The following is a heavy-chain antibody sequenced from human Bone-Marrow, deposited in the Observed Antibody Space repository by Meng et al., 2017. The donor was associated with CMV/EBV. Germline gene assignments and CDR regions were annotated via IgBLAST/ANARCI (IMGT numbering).Heavy chain of an antibody. V-gene: IGHV3-48*03. CDR3: ASWGQLVDYYGMDV. J-gene: IGHJ6*02. CDR2: ISSSGSTI. Sequence: GGSLRLSCAASGFTFSSYEMNWVRQAPGKGLEWVSSISSSGSTIYYADSVKGRFTISRDNAKNSLYLQMNSLSAEDTAVYYCASWGQLVDYYGMDVWGQGTTVTVSS. D-gene: IGHD6-6*01. CDR1: GFTFSSYE.